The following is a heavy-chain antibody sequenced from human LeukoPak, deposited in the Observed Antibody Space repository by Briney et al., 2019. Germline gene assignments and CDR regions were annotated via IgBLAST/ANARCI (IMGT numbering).Heavy chain of an antibody. CDR1: GFTFSSYG. CDR2: IWYDGSNK. J-gene: IGHJ3*02. CDR3: AKVISQDTATPPAFDI. D-gene: IGHD5-18*01. Sequence: GGSLRLSCAASGFTFSSYGMHWVRQAPGKGLEWVAVIWYDGSNKYYADSVKGRFTIPRDNSKNTLYLQMNSLRAEDTAVYYCAKVISQDTATPPAFDIWGQGTMVTASS. V-gene: IGHV3-33*06.